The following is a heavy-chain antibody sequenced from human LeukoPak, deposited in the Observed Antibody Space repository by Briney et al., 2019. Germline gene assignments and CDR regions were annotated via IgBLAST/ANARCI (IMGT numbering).Heavy chain of an antibody. V-gene: IGHV4-59*01. CDR2: IYYSGST. Sequence: SENLSLNCTVSGGSISSYYWSWIRQPPGKGLEWIGYIYYSGSTNYNPSLKSRVTISVDTSKNQFSLKVSSVTAADTAVYYCARDPEYSSSYWYFDLWGRGTLVTVSS. CDR3: ARDPEYSSSYWYFDL. J-gene: IGHJ2*01. D-gene: IGHD6-6*01. CDR1: GGSISSYY.